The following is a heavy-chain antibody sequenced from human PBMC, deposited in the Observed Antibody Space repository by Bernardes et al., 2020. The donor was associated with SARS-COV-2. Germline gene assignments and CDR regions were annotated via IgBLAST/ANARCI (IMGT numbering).Heavy chain of an antibody. Sequence: SETLSLTCTVSGGSISSSNYYWGWIRQPPGKGLEWIGYIYYSGSTKYNPSLKSRVTISVDTSKNQFSVKLSSVTAADTAVYYCARDFSAWGQGILVTVSS. CDR2: IYYSGST. D-gene: IGHD3-3*01. CDR3: ARDFSA. CDR1: GGSISSSNYY. V-gene: IGHV4-61*01. J-gene: IGHJ5*02.